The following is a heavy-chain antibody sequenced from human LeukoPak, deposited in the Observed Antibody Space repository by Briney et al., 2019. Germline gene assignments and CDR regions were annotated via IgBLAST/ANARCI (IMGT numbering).Heavy chain of an antibody. CDR1: GFAFDDYA. CDR3: AKDLYYDSRSGFDY. CDR2: ISWNSGSI. D-gene: IGHD3-22*01. Sequence: GGSLRLSCAASGFAFDDYAMHWVRQAPGKGLEWVSGISWNSGSIGYADSVKGRFTISRDNAKNSLYLQMNSLRAEDTAVYYCAKDLYYDSRSGFDYWGQGTLVTVSS. V-gene: IGHV3-9*01. J-gene: IGHJ4*02.